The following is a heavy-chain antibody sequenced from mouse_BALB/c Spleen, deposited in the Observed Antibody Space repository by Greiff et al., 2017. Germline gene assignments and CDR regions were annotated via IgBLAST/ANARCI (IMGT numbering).Heavy chain of an antibody. CDR3: TRWELGRFDY. CDR2: IYPSDSYT. J-gene: IGHJ2*01. Sequence: QVQLQQPGAELVRPGASVKLSCKASGYTFTSYWINWVKQRPGQGLEWIGNIYPSDSYTNYNQKFKDKATLTVDKSSSTAYMQLSSPTSEDSAVYYCTRWELGRFDYWGQGTTLTVSS. CDR1: GYTFTSYW. D-gene: IGHD4-1*01. V-gene: IGHV1-69*02.